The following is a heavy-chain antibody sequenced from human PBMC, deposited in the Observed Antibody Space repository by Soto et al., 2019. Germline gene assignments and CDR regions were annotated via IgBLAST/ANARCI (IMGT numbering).Heavy chain of an antibody. CDR3: ARVGIYASSWVTFFDP. D-gene: IGHD6-13*01. CDR1: GYTFTTYY. J-gene: IGHJ5*02. CDR2: INPNGGST. V-gene: IGHV1-46*03. Sequence: ASVKVSCKASGYTFTTYYIHWVRQAPGQGLEWMGMINPNGGSTSYAQKFEGRVTMTRDTSTNTVYMELSSLTSEDTAVYYCARVGIYASSWVTFFDPWGQGALVTVSS.